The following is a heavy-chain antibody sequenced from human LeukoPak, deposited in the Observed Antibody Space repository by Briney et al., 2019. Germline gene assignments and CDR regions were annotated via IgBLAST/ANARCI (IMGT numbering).Heavy chain of an antibody. CDR3: AKTGGPWD. J-gene: IGHJ4*02. CDR2: IYSGGDT. D-gene: IGHD7-27*01. Sequence: GGSLRLSCAASGFTVSNSFMTWVRQAPGKGLEWVSVIYSGGDTYYTDSVKGRFTISRDNSKDTLFLQMNSLRADDTAIYYCAKTGGPWDWGQGTLVTVSS. CDR1: GFTVSNSF. V-gene: IGHV3-53*01.